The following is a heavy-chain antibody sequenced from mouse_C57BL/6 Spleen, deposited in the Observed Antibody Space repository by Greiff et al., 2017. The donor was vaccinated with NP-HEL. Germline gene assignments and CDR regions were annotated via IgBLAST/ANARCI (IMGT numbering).Heavy chain of an antibody. CDR3: ARQDSSGTWFAY. Sequence: EVMLVESGGDLVKPGGSLKLSCAASGFTFSSYGMSWVRQTPDKRLEWVATISSGGSYTYYPDSVKGRFTISRDNAKNTLYLQMSSLKSEDTAMYYCARQDSSGTWFAYWVQGTLVTVSA. V-gene: IGHV5-6*01. CDR2: ISSGGSYT. CDR1: GFTFSSYG. D-gene: IGHD3-2*02. J-gene: IGHJ3*01.